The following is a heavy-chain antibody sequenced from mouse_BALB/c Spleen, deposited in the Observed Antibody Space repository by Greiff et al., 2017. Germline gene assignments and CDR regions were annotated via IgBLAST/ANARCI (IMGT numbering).Heavy chain of an antibody. D-gene: IGHD2-14*01. CDR1: GYSITSDYA. CDR2: ISYSGST. V-gene: IGHV3-2*02. CDR3: AKSSRYDDAMDY. J-gene: IGHJ4*01. Sequence: DVQLQESGPGLVKPSQSLSLTCTVTGYSITSDYAWNWIRQFPGNKLEWMGYISYSGSTSYNPSLKSRISITRDTSKNQFFLQLNSVTTEDTATYYCAKSSRYDDAMDYWGQGTSVTVSS.